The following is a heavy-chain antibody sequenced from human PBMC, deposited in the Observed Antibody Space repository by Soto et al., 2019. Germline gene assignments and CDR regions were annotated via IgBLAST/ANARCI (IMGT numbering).Heavy chain of an antibody. CDR1: GFTFSSYA. D-gene: IGHD5-18*01. J-gene: IGHJ4*02. Sequence: GGSLRLSCAASGFTFSSYAMSWVRQAPGKGLEWVSGISGSGGSTNYADSVKGRFTISRDNSKNTLYLQMNSLRAEDMAVYYCAKDSGYSYGYDYFDYWGQGTLVTVSS. CDR2: ISGSGGST. CDR3: AKDSGYSYGYDYFDY. V-gene: IGHV3-23*01.